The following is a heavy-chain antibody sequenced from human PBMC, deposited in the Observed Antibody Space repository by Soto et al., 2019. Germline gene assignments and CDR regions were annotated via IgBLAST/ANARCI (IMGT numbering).Heavy chain of an antibody. CDR2: LSWNSASV. Sequence: EVQLVESGGGLVQPGRSLRLSCAASGFTFDDYAMHWVRQRPGTGLEWVSGLSWNSASVAYTGSVKGRFTISRDNSRNSLYLQMNSLRPDAAAVYYCGKDNRADRGAFDHWGQGILVTVAS. V-gene: IGHV3-9*01. CDR3: GKDNRADRGAFDH. J-gene: IGHJ4*02. D-gene: IGHD3-10*01. CDR1: GFTFDDYA.